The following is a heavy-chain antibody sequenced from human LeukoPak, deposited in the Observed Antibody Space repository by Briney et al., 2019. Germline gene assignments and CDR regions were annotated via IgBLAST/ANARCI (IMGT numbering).Heavy chain of an antibody. J-gene: IGHJ4*02. CDR3: AKGEYSYGYLFDY. D-gene: IGHD5-18*01. CDR1: GFTFSSYA. Sequence: GGSLRLSCVASGFTFSSYAMSWVRQAPGKGLEWVSTISSSGGSTYYADSVKGRFTISRDNSKNTLNLQMNGPRAEDTAVYYCAKGEYSYGYLFDYWGQGTLVTVSS. V-gene: IGHV3-23*01. CDR2: ISSSGGST.